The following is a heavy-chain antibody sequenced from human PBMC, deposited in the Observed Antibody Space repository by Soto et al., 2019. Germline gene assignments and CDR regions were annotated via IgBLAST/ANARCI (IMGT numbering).Heavy chain of an antibody. CDR1: GFTFGSNW. CDR3: ARHAWLES. CDR2: IHSDANT. V-gene: IGHV3-53*01. Sequence: PGGSLRLSCAASGFTFGSNWMSWVRQAPGKGLEWLSLIHSDANTKYADSVKGRFTISRDSSENKFYLQMNSLRAEDTAVYYCARHAWLESWGQGTLVTVSS. J-gene: IGHJ5*01.